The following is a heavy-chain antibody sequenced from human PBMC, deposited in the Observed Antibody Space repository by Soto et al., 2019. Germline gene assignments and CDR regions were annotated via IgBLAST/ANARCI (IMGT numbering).Heavy chain of an antibody. CDR2: IYHTGST. V-gene: IGHV4-59*01. J-gene: IGHJ2*01. CDR1: GDSISSYY. Sequence: QVQLQESGPGLVKPSETLSLTCTVSGDSISSYYWNWIRQPPGKGLEWIGYIYHTGSTNYNPSLQSRGPISVDTAKNQFSLKLSSVTGADTAVYYCARARGGSDYWYFDLWGRGTLVTVSS. D-gene: IGHD3-10*01. CDR3: ARARGGSDYWYFDL.